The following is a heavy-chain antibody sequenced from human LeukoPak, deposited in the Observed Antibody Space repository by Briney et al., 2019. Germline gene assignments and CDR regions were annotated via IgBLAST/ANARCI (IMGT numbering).Heavy chain of an antibody. CDR1: GFTFSDYY. V-gene: IGHV3-11*01. CDR2: ISSSGSII. D-gene: IGHD3-10*01. CDR3: TTLPVLLWFGESNDAFDI. J-gene: IGHJ3*02. Sequence: GGSLRLSCAASGFTFSDYYMSWIRQAPGKGLEWVSYISSSGSIIYYADSVKGRFTISRDNAKNSLYLQMNSLRAEDTAVYYCTTLPVLLWFGESNDAFDIWGQGTMVTVSS.